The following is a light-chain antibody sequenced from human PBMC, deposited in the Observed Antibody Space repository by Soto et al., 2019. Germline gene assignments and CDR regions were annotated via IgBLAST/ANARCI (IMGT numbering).Light chain of an antibody. CDR1: GSDVGSYKY. Sequence: LTQPASVSGSPGQSITISCTGTGSDVGSYKYVSWYQQHPGKAPKLIIFEVSNRPSGVSDRFSGSKSGNRASLTISGLQAEDEADYYCSSYTSISSLGVFGTGTKVTVL. V-gene: IGLV2-14*01. J-gene: IGLJ1*01. CDR3: SSYTSISSLGV. CDR2: EVS.